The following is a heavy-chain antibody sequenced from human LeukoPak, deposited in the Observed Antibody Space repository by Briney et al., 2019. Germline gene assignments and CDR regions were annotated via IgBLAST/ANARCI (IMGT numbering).Heavy chain of an antibody. CDR1: GGSISSGSYY. CDR3: ATEGGSGWSHF. D-gene: IGHD6-19*01. Sequence: SETLSLTCTVSGGSISSGSYYWSWIRQPAGKGLEWIGRISSSGRTNYNPPLKSRVTISLDTSNNQFSLKLSSVTAADTAVYYCATEGGSGWSHFWGQGTLVTVSS. J-gene: IGHJ4*02. V-gene: IGHV4-61*02. CDR2: ISSSGRT.